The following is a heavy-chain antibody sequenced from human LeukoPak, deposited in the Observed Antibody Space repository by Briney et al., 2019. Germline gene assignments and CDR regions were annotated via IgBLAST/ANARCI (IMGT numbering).Heavy chain of an antibody. Sequence: SETLSPTCTVSGDSISSGGYSWSWIRQPPGKGLEWIGNFSHSGSTYYNPSLKSRLTISVDTSKNQFALKLSSVTAADTAVYYCARDGVVGANNFDYWGQGTLVTVSS. J-gene: IGHJ4*02. CDR1: GDSISSGGYS. CDR3: ARDGVVGANNFDY. V-gene: IGHV4-30-4*07. D-gene: IGHD1-26*01. CDR2: FSHSGST.